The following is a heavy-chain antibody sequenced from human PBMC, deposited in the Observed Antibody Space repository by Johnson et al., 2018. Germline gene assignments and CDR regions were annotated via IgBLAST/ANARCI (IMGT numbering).Heavy chain of an antibody. D-gene: IGHD3-3*02. J-gene: IGHJ3*02. Sequence: VQLVESGGGVVQPGRSLKLSCAASGFTFSSYGMHWVRQAPGKGLEWVAIIWYDGRDKYYADSVKGRFTISRDNSKNTLYLQMNSLGADDTAVCYYSKDLSLIGAFDIWGQGTMVTVSS. CDR2: IWYDGRDK. CDR3: SKDLSLIGAFDI. V-gene: IGHV3-33*06. CDR1: GFTFSSYG.